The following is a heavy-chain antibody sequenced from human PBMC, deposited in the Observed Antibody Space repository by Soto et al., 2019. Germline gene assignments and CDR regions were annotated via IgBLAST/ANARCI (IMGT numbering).Heavy chain of an antibody. D-gene: IGHD3-22*01. CDR2: LYYSGST. Sequence: PSDTLSLTCTVSSGSISPYYWSWIRQPPGEGLEWIGYLYYSGSTSYNPSLKSRVTISLDTSKNQFSLKLSSVTAADTAVYYCARVIGYYDSSGFYPYVDFWGLGTLVTVSS. CDR3: ARVIGYYDSSGFYPYVDF. J-gene: IGHJ4*02. CDR1: SGSISPYY. V-gene: IGHV4-59*01.